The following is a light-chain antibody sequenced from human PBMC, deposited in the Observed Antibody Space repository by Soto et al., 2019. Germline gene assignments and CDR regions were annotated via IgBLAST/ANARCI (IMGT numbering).Light chain of an antibody. CDR3: QQYGSSPPYT. CDR1: QSVSSSY. Sequence: EIVLTQSPGTLSLSPGERATLACRAIQSVSSSYLAWYQQKPGQAPRLLIYGASIRATGIPDRFSGSGSGTDFTLTISRLEPEEFAVYYCQQYGSSPPYTFGQGTKLEIK. CDR2: GAS. J-gene: IGKJ2*01. V-gene: IGKV3-20*01.